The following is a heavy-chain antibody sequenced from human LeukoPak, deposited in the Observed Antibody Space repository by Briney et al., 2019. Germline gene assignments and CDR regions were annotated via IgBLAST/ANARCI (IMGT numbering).Heavy chain of an antibody. CDR1: GCTFTGYY. D-gene: IGHD1-26*01. Sequence: ASVKVSCKASGCTFTGYYMHWVRQAPGQGLEWMGRINPNSGGTNYAQKFQDRVTMTRDTSISTTYMELSRLRSDDTAVYYCARLSIIAAATIGWGQGTLVTVSS. V-gene: IGHV1-2*06. J-gene: IGHJ4*02. CDR3: ARLSIIAAATIG. CDR2: INPNSGGT.